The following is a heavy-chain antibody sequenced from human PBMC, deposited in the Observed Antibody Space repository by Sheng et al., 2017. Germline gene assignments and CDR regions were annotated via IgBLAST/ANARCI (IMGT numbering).Heavy chain of an antibody. CDR3: AKGSCSSTNCPYGMDV. CDR1: GFIFSGYS. V-gene: IGHV3-21*01. CDR2: ISSSGSYI. Sequence: EVQLVESGGGLVKPGGSLRVSCATSGFIFSGYSMHWVRLTPGEGLEWVSSISSSGSYISYADSLKGRFTISRDNAKNSVYLQLNSLRAEDTALYYCAKGSCSSTNCPYGMDVWGQGTTVTVSS. J-gene: IGHJ6*02. D-gene: IGHD2-2*01.